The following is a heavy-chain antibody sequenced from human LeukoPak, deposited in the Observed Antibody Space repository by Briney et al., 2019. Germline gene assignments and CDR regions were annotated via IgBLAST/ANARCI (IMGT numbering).Heavy chain of an antibody. J-gene: IGHJ6*02. D-gene: IGHD3-3*01. CDR1: GFTFSSYG. Sequence: GRSLRLSCAASGFTFSSYGMHWVRQAPGKGPEWVAVIWYDGSNKYYADSVKGRFTISRDNSKNTLYLQMNSLRAEDTAVYYCARDSDVRFLEWLSPFGYGMDVWGQGTTVTVSS. V-gene: IGHV3-33*01. CDR2: IWYDGSNK. CDR3: ARDSDVRFLEWLSPFGYGMDV.